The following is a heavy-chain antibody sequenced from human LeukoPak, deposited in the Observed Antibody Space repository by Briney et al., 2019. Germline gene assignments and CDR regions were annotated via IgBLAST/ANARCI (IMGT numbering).Heavy chain of an antibody. CDR3: ARGPAASHRNWFDP. CDR2: MNPNSGYT. J-gene: IGHJ5*02. CDR1: GYTFTNYD. D-gene: IGHD2-15*01. Sequence: ASVKVSCKASGYTFTNYDVNWVRQATGQGLEWMGWMNPNSGYTGHAQKFRGRVTMTRNTSISTAYMELSSSRSEDTAVYYCARGPAASHRNWFDPWGQGTLVTVSS. V-gene: IGHV1-8*01.